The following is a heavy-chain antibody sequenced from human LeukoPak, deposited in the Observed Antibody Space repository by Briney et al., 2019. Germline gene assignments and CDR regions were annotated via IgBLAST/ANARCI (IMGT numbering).Heavy chain of an antibody. CDR2: MNPNSGNT. CDR3: ANEVTIYGYYFDY. Sequence: GASVKVSCKASGYTFTSYDINWVRQATGQGLEWMGWMNPNSGNTGYAQKFQGRVTITRNTSISTAYMELSSLRSEDTAVYYCANEVTIYGYYFDYWGQGTLVTVSS. CDR1: GYTFTSYD. J-gene: IGHJ4*02. D-gene: IGHD4-17*01. V-gene: IGHV1-8*03.